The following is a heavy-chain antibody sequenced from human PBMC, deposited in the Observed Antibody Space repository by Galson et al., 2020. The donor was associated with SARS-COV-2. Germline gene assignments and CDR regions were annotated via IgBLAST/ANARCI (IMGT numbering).Heavy chain of an antibody. D-gene: IGHD5-18*01. CDR3: ARETAIGSNWFDP. J-gene: IGHJ5*02. V-gene: IGHV4-31*03. CDR2: IYYSGST. CDR1: GGSISSGGYY. Sequence: SETLSLTCTVSGGSISSGGYYWSWIRQHPGKGLEWIGYIYYSGSTYYNPSLKSRVTISVDTSKNQFSLKLSSVTAADTAVYYCARETAIGSNWFDPWGQGTLVTVSS.